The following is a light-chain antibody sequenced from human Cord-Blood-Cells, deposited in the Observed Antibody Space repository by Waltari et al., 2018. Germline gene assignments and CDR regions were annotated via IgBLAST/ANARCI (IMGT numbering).Light chain of an antibody. J-gene: IGLJ1*01. V-gene: IGLV2-14*03. CDR3: SSYTSSSTV. Sequence: QSALTQTASVSGSPGQSITISCTGTSSDVGGYNYVSWYQQHPGKAPKLMISDGSNRPAGVSNRVSGSMSCDTASLTISGLQAEDEGDYYCSSYTSSSTVFGTGTKVTVL. CDR1: SSDVGGYNY. CDR2: DGS.